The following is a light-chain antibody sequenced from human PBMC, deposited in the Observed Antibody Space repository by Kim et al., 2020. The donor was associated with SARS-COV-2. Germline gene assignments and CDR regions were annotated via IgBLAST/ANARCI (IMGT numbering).Light chain of an antibody. J-gene: IGKJ2*01. Sequence: SASVGDRVTITCRASQSISSWLAWYQQKPGKAPKLLIYDASSLESGVPSRFSGSGSGTEFTLTISSLQPDDFATYYCQQYNSYQDTFGQGTKLEI. CDR2: DAS. CDR3: QQYNSYQDT. V-gene: IGKV1-5*01. CDR1: QSISSW.